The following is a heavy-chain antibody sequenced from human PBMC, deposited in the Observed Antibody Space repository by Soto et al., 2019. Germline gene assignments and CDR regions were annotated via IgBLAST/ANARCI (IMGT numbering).Heavy chain of an antibody. CDR2: ISGSGTNR. CDR3: AKDRVDYGDYRGLDY. Sequence: EVQLLESGGGLVQPGGSQRLSCAASGFTFSGYAMTWVRQAPGKGLEWVSAISGSGTNRYYADSVKGRFTISRDNSKNTLYLQMNSLRAEDTAVYYCAKDRVDYGDYRGLDYWGQGTLVTVSS. V-gene: IGHV3-23*01. J-gene: IGHJ4*02. CDR1: GFTFSGYA. D-gene: IGHD4-17*01.